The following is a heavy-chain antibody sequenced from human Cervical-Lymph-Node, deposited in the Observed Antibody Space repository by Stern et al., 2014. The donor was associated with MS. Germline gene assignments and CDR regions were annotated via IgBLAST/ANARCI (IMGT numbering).Heavy chain of an antibody. CDR2: FDPEDGET. J-gene: IGHJ4*02. Sequence: QVQLGQSGAEVKKPGASVTVSCNVAGHPLSELAMHWLRQLPTRGLEGMGQFDPEDGETVNAKKFKGRISMTEDTSTGTAYMTLTALRSEDTAVYYCAKDRGVKWGPGTLVTVSS. CDR3: AKDRGVK. D-gene: IGHD3-10*01. V-gene: IGHV1-24*01. CDR1: GHPLSELA.